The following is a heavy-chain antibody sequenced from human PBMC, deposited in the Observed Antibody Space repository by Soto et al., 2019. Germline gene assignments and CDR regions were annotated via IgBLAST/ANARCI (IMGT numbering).Heavy chain of an antibody. J-gene: IGHJ6*02. D-gene: IGHD4-17*01. CDR2: IDPSDSYT. Sequence: GESLKISCKGSGYSFTSYWISWVRQMPGKGLEWMGRIDPSDSYTNYSPSFQGHVTISADKSISTAYLQWSSLKASDTAMYYCARRGGSTVTAYYYYYGMDVWSQGTTVTVSS. CDR3: ARRGGSTVTAYYYYYGMDV. CDR1: GYSFTSYW. V-gene: IGHV5-10-1*01.